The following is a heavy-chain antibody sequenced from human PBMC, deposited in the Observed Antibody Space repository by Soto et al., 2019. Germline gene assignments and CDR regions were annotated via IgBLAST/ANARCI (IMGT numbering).Heavy chain of an antibody. V-gene: IGHV4-59*01. CDR3: ARALVVPAANWFDP. J-gene: IGHJ5*02. Sequence: SETLSLTCTVSGGSISSYYWSWIRQPPGKGLEWIGYIYYSGSTNYNPSLKSRVTISVDTSKNQFSLKLSSVTAADTAVYYCARALVVPAANWFDPWGQGTLVTVSS. CDR1: GGSISSYY. CDR2: IYYSGST. D-gene: IGHD2-2*01.